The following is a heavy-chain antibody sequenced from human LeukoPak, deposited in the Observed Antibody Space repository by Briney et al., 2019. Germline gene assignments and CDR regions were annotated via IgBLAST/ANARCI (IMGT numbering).Heavy chain of an antibody. CDR3: ARDNSVRDEAWWFNP. CDR1: GYTCTSNY. CDR2: ISPSGGST. D-gene: IGHD5-24*01. V-gene: IGHV1-46*01. J-gene: IGHJ5*02. Sequence: ASVKVSGKAFGYTCTSNYMHWVRQAPGQGPEWMGVISPSGGSTTYAQKFQGRVTLTRDMSTSTDYLELSSLRSEDTAVYYCARDNSVRDEAWWFNPWGQGTLVAVSS.